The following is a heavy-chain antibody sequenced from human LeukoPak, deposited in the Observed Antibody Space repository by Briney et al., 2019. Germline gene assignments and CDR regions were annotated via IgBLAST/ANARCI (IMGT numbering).Heavy chain of an antibody. V-gene: IGHV4-39*01. CDR2: IYYSGST. D-gene: IGHD1-26*01. Sequence: SETLSLTCTVSGGSISSSSYYWGWIRQPPGKGLEWIGSIYYSGSTYYNPSLKSRVTISVDTSKNQFSLKLSSVTAADTAVYCCASPDRGRYSGREVRAFDIWGQGTMVTVSS. J-gene: IGHJ3*02. CDR3: ASPDRGRYSGREVRAFDI. CDR1: GGSISSSSYY.